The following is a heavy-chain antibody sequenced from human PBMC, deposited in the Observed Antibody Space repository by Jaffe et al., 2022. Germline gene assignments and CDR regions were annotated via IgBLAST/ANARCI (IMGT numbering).Heavy chain of an antibody. V-gene: IGHV3-23*01. Sequence: EVQLLESGGGLVQPGGSLRLSCAASGFTFSSYAMTWVRQAPGKGLEWVSTISGSGSSTYYADSVKGRFTISRDNSKNTVYLQMNSLRAEDTAVYYCAKDGWMVQGNQLFPPPDYWGQGTLVTVSS. CDR2: ISGSGSST. CDR1: GFTFSSYA. CDR3: AKDGWMVQGNQLFPPPDY. J-gene: IGHJ4*02. D-gene: IGHD3-10*01.